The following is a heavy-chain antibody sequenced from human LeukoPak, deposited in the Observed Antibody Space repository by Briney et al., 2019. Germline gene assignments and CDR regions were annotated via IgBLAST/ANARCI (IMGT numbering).Heavy chain of an antibody. D-gene: IGHD3-10*01. J-gene: IGHJ6*02. CDR2: ISAYNGNT. CDR1: GYTCTSYG. Sequence: ASVKVSVKASGYTCTSYGISWVRQAPGQGLEWMGWISAYNGNTNYAQKLQGRVTMTTDTSTSTAYMELRSLRSDDTAVYYCAREVEYYYGSGSHYYYYGMDVWGQGTTVTVSS. CDR3: AREVEYYYGSGSHYYYYGMDV. V-gene: IGHV1-18*01.